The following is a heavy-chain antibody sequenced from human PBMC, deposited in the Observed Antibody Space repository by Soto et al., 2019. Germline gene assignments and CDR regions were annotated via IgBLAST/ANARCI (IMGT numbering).Heavy chain of an antibody. V-gene: IGHV1-46*03. Sequence: ASVKVSCKASGYTFTSYYMHWVRQAPGQGLEWMGIINPSGGSTSYAQKFQGRVTMTRDTSTSTVYMELSSLRSGDTAGYYCAYFWGGGDCSPHDAFDIWGQGTMVTVSS. D-gene: IGHD2-21*01. CDR1: GYTFTSYY. CDR2: INPSGGST. J-gene: IGHJ3*02. CDR3: AYFWGGGDCSPHDAFDI.